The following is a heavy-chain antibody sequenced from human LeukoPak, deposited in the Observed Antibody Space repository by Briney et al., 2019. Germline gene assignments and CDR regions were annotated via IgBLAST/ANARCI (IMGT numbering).Heavy chain of an antibody. Sequence: GGSLRHSCAASGFTFNIYAMSWVRQAPGKGLEWVSAISTSGGSTYYADSVKGRFTISRDNSKNTLYLQMNSLRAEDTAVYYCAKGLVLYYFDYWGQGTLVTVSS. CDR2: ISTSGGST. J-gene: IGHJ4*02. CDR1: GFTFNIYA. D-gene: IGHD2-8*02. CDR3: AKGLVLYYFDY. V-gene: IGHV3-23*01.